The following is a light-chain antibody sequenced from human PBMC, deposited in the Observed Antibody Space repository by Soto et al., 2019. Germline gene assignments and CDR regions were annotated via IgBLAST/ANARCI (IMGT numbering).Light chain of an antibody. CDR3: QQYYSYWT. Sequence: DIQMTQSPSTLSASVGDRVTITCRASQSVSNWLAWYQQKSGKAPKLLIYDASSLQSGVPSRFSGSGSGTEFALTISSLQPDDFATYYCQQYYSYWTFGQGTNVDIK. V-gene: IGKV1-5*01. CDR1: QSVSNW. J-gene: IGKJ1*01. CDR2: DAS.